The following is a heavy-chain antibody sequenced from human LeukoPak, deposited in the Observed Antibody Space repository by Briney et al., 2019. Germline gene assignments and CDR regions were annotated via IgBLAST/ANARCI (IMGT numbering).Heavy chain of an antibody. CDR3: AREITYYYDSSGYSAKYFQH. J-gene: IGHJ1*01. V-gene: IGHV3-30*04. CDR1: GFTFSSYA. CDR2: ISYDGSNK. D-gene: IGHD3-22*01. Sequence: GGSLRLSCAASGFTFSSYAMHWVRQAPGKGLEWVAVISYDGSNKYYADSVKGRFTSSRDNSKNTLYLQMNSLRAEDTAVYYCAREITYYYDSSGYSAKYFQHWGQGTLVTVSS.